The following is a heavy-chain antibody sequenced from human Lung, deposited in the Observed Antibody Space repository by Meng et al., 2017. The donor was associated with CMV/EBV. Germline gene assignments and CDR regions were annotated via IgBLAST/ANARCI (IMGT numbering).Heavy chain of an antibody. V-gene: IGHV3-53*01. CDR2: IYTGGSA. Sequence: GESXKISCAVSGFIVSSKYMTWVRQTPGKGLEWVSIIYTGGSASYADSVKGRFTISRDNSKNTLYLQMNSLRAEDTAVYYCATQAPPGITDKDYFYYGRDVWXQGTXVTVSS. J-gene: IGHJ6*02. D-gene: IGHD1-14*01. CDR1: GFIVSSKY. CDR3: ATQAPPGITDKDYFYYGRDV.